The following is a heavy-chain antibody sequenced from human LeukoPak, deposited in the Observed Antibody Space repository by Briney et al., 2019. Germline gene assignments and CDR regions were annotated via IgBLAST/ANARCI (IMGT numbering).Heavy chain of an antibody. CDR1: GFTFSSYS. CDR3: ARLYCSSTSCYSIDYYYGMDV. Sequence: PGGSLRLSCAASGFTFSSYSTNWVCQAPGKGLEWVSSISSSSSYIYYADSVKGRFTISRDNAKNSLYLQMNSLRAEDTAVYYCARLYCSSTSCYSIDYYYGMDVWGQGTTVTVSS. D-gene: IGHD2-2*01. CDR2: ISSSSSYI. J-gene: IGHJ6*02. V-gene: IGHV3-21*01.